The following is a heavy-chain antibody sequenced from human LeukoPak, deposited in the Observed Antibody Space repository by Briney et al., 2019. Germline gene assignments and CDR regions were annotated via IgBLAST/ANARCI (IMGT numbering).Heavy chain of an antibody. CDR1: GFTFSSYA. D-gene: IGHD6-19*01. CDR2: ISGRGGST. Sequence: GGSLRLSCAASGFTFSSYARTWVRQAPGKGLEWVSGISGRGGSTYYADSVKGRFTISRDNSKTTLYLQTNRLRAEDTAVYYCAKDLGLGSVGYPSDYWGQGTLVTVSS. J-gene: IGHJ4*02. CDR3: AKDLGLGSVGYPSDY. V-gene: IGHV3-23*01.